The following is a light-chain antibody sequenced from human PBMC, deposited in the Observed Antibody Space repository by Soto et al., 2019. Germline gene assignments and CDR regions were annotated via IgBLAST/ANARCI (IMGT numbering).Light chain of an antibody. Sequence: DIQLTQSASTLSGSVGDRVTITFRASQTISSWLAWYQQKPGKAPKLLIYKASTLKSGGPSRFSGSGSGTEFTLTISSLQPDDFATYYCQQYNSYSWTLGQETKVDIK. CDR2: KAS. CDR1: QTISSW. CDR3: QQYNSYSWT. V-gene: IGKV1-5*03. J-gene: IGKJ1*01.